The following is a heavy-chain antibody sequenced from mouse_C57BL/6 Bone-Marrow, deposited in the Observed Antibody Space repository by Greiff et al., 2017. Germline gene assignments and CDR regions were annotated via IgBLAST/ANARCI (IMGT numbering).Heavy chain of an antibody. CDR2: IRNKANNHAT. D-gene: IGHD2-4*01. CDR3: TRGDDYQAWFAY. V-gene: IGHV6-6*01. J-gene: IGHJ3*01. Sequence: EVKLVESGGGLVQPGGSMKLSCAASGFTFSDAWMDWVRQSPEKGLEWVAEIRNKANNHATYYAESVKGRFTISRDDSKSSVYLQMNSLRAEDTGIYYCTRGDDYQAWFAYWGQGTLVTVSA. CDR1: GFTFSDAW.